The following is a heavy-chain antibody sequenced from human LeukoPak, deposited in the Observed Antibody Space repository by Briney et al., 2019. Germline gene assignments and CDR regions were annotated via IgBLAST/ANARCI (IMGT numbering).Heavy chain of an antibody. J-gene: IGHJ4*02. V-gene: IGHV3-11*01. D-gene: IGHD3-22*01. CDR3: ARTPHYYDTSGYYVDY. CDR1: GITFSDSY. Sequence: GGSLRLSCAASGITFSDSYMTWIRQAPGKGLEWVSYISSGGSFIYYADSVKGRFTISRDNAKNSLYLQMNSLRAEDTAVYYCARTPHYYDTSGYYVDYRGQGTLVTVSS. CDR2: ISSGGSFI.